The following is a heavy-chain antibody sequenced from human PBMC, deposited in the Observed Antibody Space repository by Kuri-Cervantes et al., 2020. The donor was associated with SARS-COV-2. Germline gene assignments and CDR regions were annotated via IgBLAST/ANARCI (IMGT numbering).Heavy chain of an antibody. V-gene: IGHV4-39*02. J-gene: IGHJ4*02. Sequence: SETLSLTCTVSGGSISSSSYYWGWIRQPPGKGLEWIGSIYYSGSTYYNPSLKSRVTISVDTSKNQFSLKLSSVTAADTAVYYCARDFPLEYGVFDYWGQGTLVTVSS. CDR2: IYYSGST. CDR3: ARDFPLEYGVFDY. CDR1: GGSISSSSYY. D-gene: IGHD2/OR15-2a*01.